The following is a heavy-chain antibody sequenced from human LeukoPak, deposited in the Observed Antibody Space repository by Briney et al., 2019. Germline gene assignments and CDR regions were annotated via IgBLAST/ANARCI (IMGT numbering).Heavy chain of an antibody. Sequence: PGGSLRLSCVASGFTFSGYWMSWVRQAPGKGLEWVADIKQGGNEIHYVDSVKGRFTISRDNSKNTLYLQMNSLRAEDTAVYYCARNRDGYSFDDAFDIWGQGTMVTVSS. CDR2: IKQGGNEI. CDR1: GFTFSGYW. CDR3: ARNRDGYSFDDAFDI. J-gene: IGHJ3*02. D-gene: IGHD5-24*01. V-gene: IGHV3-7*01.